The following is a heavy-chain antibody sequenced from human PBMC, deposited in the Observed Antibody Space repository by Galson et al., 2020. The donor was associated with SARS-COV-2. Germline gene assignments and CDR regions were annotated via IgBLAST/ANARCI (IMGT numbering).Heavy chain of an antibody. Sequence: GASLEIPCAAPGFTNNSYFIHWVRQAPARGLGWVAAIAYDGSETLYAESVKGRFTISRDNSKNRLYLQMDSLRPDDKAIYYCARDTPERELEYWGQGTLVTVSS. CDR1: GFTNNSYF. CDR3: ARDTPERELEY. J-gene: IGHJ4*02. V-gene: IGHV3-30*04. CDR2: IAYDGSET.